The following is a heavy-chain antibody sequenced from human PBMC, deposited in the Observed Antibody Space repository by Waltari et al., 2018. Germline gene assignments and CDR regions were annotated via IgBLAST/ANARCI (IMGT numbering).Heavy chain of an antibody. CDR1: GFTFSSYG. Sequence: QVQLVESGGGVVQPGRSLRLSCAASGFTFSSYGMHWVRQAPGKGLEWVAVIWYDGSNKYYAASVKGRFTISRDNSKNTLYLQMNSLRAEDTAMYYCATDKRSGSYGGNDYWGQGTLVTVSS. CDR2: IWYDGSNK. V-gene: IGHV3-33*08. J-gene: IGHJ4*02. CDR3: ATDKRSGSYGGNDY. D-gene: IGHD1-26*01.